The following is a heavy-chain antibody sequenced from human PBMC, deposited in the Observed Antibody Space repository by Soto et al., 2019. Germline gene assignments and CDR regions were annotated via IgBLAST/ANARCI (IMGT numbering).Heavy chain of an antibody. CDR3: ARRWWEGFPWYFDL. CDR1: GASMHNYC. V-gene: IGHV4-4*09. Sequence: QVQLQESGPGLVKPSETLSLTCSVSGASMHNYCWAWIRQSPGKGLEWIGYIFSSGSTNFNPSLRSRVAISIDTSKNQFSLELNAVTAADTAVYYCARRWWEGFPWYFDLWGRGTLVTVSS. J-gene: IGHJ2*01. D-gene: IGHD1-26*01. CDR2: IFSSGST.